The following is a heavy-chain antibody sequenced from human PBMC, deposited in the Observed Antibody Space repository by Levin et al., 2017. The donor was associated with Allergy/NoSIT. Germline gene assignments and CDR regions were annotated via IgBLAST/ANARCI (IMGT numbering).Heavy chain of an antibody. CDR1: GGSISSGGYY. CDR2: IYYSGST. J-gene: IGHJ4*02. V-gene: IGHV4-31*03. CDR3: AGHLVATEYYFDY. D-gene: IGHD5-12*01. Sequence: SETLSLTCTVSGGSISSGGYYWSWIRQHPGKGLEWIGYIYYSGSTYYNPSLKSRVTISVDTSKNQFSLKLSSVTAADTAVYYCAGHLVATEYYFDYWGQGTLVTVSS.